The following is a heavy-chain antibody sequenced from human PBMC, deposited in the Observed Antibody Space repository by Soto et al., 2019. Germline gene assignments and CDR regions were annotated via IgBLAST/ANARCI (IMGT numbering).Heavy chain of an antibody. Sequence: GGSLRLSCAASGFTFSNAWMSWVRQAPGKGLEWVGRIKSKTDGGTTDYAAPVKGRFTISRDDSKNTLYLQMNSLKTEDTAVYYCTTDRPYYDFWTSTRGGQGTLVTVSS. D-gene: IGHD3-3*01. CDR3: TTDRPYYDFWTSTR. J-gene: IGHJ4*02. CDR2: IKSKTDGGTT. V-gene: IGHV3-15*01. CDR1: GFTFSNAW.